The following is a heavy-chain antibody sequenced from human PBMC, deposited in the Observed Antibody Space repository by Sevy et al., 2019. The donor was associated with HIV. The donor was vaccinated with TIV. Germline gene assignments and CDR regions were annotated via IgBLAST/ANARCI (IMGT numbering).Heavy chain of an antibody. D-gene: IGHD6-13*01. V-gene: IGHV1-8*01. J-gene: IGHJ6*02. CDR1: GYTFTSYD. CDR2: MNPNSGNT. CDR3: ARTEPGIAAYGMDV. Sequence: ASVKVSCKASGYTFTSYDINWVRQATGQGLEWMGWMNPNSGNTGYAQKFQGRVTMTRNTSISTAYMELSGLRSEDTAVYYCARTEPGIAAYGMDVWGQGTTVTVFS.